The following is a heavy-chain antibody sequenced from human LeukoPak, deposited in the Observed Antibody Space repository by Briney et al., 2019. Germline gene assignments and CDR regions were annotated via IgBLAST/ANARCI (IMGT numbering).Heavy chain of an antibody. CDR3: ARLGVVGTGNWFDP. D-gene: IGHD6-19*01. J-gene: IGHJ5*02. CDR1: GFSFSSYE. V-gene: IGHV3-7*01. CDR2: IKRDGTEI. Sequence: GGSLRLSCAASGFSFSSYEMNWVRQAPGKGLEWVANIKRDGTEIYCVDSLKGRFTISRDNAKNSLYLQMDSLRAEDTAVYYCARLGVVGTGNWFDPWGQGTLVTVSS.